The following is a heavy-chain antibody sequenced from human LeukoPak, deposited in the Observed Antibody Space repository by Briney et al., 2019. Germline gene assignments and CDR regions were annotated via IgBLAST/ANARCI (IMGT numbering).Heavy chain of an antibody. J-gene: IGHJ4*02. CDR1: GGSFSGYY. V-gene: IGHV4-34*01. CDR2: INHSGST. Sequence: SETLSLTCAVYGGSFSGYYLSWIRLPQGKGLEWIGEINHSGSTNYNPSLKSRVTISVDTSKNQFSLKLSSVTAADTAVYYCARGPIYSGCYPFDYWGQGTLVTVSS. CDR3: ARGPIYSGCYPFDY. D-gene: IGHD1-26*01.